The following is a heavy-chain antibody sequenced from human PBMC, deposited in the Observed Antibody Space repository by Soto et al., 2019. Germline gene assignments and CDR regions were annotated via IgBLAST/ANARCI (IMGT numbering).Heavy chain of an antibody. Sequence: GGSLRLSCAASGFTFSNAWMNWVRQAPGKGLEWVGRIKSKTDGGTTDYAAPVKGRFTISRDDSKNTLYLQMNSLKTEDTAVYYCTTEYYYDSSGYYPKYGMDVWGQGTTVTVSS. V-gene: IGHV3-15*07. D-gene: IGHD3-22*01. J-gene: IGHJ6*02. CDR2: IKSKTDGGTT. CDR3: TTEYYYDSSGYYPKYGMDV. CDR1: GFTFSNAW.